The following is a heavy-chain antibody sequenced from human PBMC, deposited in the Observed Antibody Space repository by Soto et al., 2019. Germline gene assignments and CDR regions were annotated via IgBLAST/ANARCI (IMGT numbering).Heavy chain of an antibody. V-gene: IGHV4-34*01. CDR3: ARERSLGEHNDD. Sequence: SGTLSLTCNVSGASIYTYYWNWIRQSPGKGLEWIGEINHSGSTNYNPSLKSRVTISVDTSKNQFSLKLRSVTAADTAVYYCARERSLGEHNDDWGQGTLVIVSS. CDR2: INHSGST. CDR1: GASIYTYY. D-gene: IGHD1-1*01. J-gene: IGHJ4*02.